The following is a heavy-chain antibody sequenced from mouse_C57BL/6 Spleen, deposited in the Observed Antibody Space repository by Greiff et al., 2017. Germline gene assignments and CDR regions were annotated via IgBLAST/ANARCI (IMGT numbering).Heavy chain of an antibody. V-gene: IGHV1-15*01. CDR2: IDPETGGT. D-gene: IGHD1-2*01. J-gene: IGHJ1*03. CDR3: TRATATLRRYFDV. Sequence: VQLQQSGPELVRPGASVTLSCKASGYTFTDYEMHWVKQTPVHGLEWIGAIDPETGGTAYNQKFKGKAILTADKSSSTAYMELRSLTSEDSAVYYCTRATATLRRYFDVWGTGTTVTVSS. CDR1: GYTFTDYE.